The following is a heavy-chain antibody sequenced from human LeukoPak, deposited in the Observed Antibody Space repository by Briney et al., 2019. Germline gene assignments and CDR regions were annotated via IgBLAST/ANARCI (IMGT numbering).Heavy chain of an antibody. D-gene: IGHD4-17*01. J-gene: IGHJ4*02. V-gene: IGHV4-39*02. CDR3: ARAIYGDTFDC. CDR1: GGSISSSSYY. Sequence: SETLSLTCTVSGGSISSSSYYWGWIRQPPGKGLEWIGSIYYSGSTYYNLSLKSRVTISVDTSKNQFSLKLSSVTAADTAVYVCARAIYGDTFDCWGQGTLVTVSS. CDR2: IYYSGST.